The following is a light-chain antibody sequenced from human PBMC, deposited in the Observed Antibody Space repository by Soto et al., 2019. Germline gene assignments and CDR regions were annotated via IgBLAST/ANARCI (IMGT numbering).Light chain of an antibody. CDR3: QESYSFLWGT. CDR2: GAS. V-gene: IGKV1-39*01. CDR1: QSINTY. J-gene: IGKJ1*01. Sequence: DIPMTQSPSSLSASVGDRVTITCRTSQSINTYLNWYQQKPGKAPKLLIYGASSLQSGVPLRFSGSGSGTDFTLTITTLQPEDFVTYYCQESYSFLWGTCGQGTKVEIK.